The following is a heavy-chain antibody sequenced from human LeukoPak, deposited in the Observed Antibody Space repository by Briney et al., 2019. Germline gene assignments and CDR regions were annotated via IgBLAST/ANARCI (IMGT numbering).Heavy chain of an antibody. D-gene: IGHD7-27*01. V-gene: IGHV3-30-3*01. CDR1: GFTFSSYA. CDR2: ISYDGSNK. J-gene: IGHJ3*02. Sequence: PGRSLRLSCAASGFTFSSYAMHWVRQAPGKGLXXXXVISYDGSNKYYADSVKGRFTISRDNSKNTLYLQMNSLRAEDTAVYYCAGGLVTGFAFDIWGQGTMVTVSS. CDR3: AGGLVTGFAFDI.